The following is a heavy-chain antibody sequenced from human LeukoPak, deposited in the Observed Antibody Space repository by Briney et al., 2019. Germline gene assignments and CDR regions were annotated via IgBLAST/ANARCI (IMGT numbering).Heavy chain of an antibody. Sequence: SETLSLTCTVSGGSISSYYWSWIRQPPGKGLEWIGYIYYSGSTYYNPSLKSRVTISVDTSKNQFSLKLSSVTAADTAVYYCARDRGYCSSTSCYYHWFDPWGQGTLVTVSS. CDR3: ARDRGYCSSTSCYYHWFDP. V-gene: IGHV4-59*12. J-gene: IGHJ5*02. D-gene: IGHD2-2*01. CDR1: GGSISSYY. CDR2: IYYSGST.